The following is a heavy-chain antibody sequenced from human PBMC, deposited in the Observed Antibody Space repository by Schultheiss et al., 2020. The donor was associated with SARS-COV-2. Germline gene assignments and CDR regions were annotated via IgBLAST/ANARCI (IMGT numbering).Heavy chain of an antibody. CDR3: ARTSRDTIFGVVTQFDP. D-gene: IGHD3-3*01. J-gene: IGHJ5*02. Sequence: SETLSLTCTVSGGSISSGSYYWSWIRQPAGKGLEWIGYIYYSGSTNYNPSLKSRVTISVDRSKNQFSLKLSSVTAADTAVYYCARTSRDTIFGVVTQFDPWGQGTLVTVSS. CDR2: IYYSGST. V-gene: IGHV4-61*10. CDR1: GGSISSGSYY.